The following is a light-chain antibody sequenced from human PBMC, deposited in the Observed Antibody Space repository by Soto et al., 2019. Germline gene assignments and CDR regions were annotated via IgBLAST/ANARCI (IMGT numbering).Light chain of an antibody. J-gene: IGKJ1*01. CDR2: DAS. CDR3: QHYYSFLWT. V-gene: IGKV3-15*01. CDR1: QSISRY. Sequence: IVLTQSPGTLSLSPGERTTLSCRASQSISRYLAWYQQKPGQGPRLLIYDASILESGVPSRFSGRGSGTDFTLTISCLQSEDFVTYYCQHYYSFLWTFGQGTKVDIK.